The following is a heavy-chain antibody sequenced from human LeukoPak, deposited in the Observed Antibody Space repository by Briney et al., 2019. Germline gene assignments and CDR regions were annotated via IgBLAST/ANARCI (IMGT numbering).Heavy chain of an antibody. CDR1: GYTFTSYG. D-gene: IGHD3-9*01. Sequence: ASVKVSCKASGYTFTSYGISWVRQAPGQGLEWMGWISAYNGNTNYAQKLQGRVAMTTDTSTSTAYMELRSLGSDDTAVYYCARVAYYDIYYGMDVWGQGTTVTVSS. CDR2: ISAYNGNT. CDR3: ARVAYYDIYYGMDV. J-gene: IGHJ6*02. V-gene: IGHV1-18*01.